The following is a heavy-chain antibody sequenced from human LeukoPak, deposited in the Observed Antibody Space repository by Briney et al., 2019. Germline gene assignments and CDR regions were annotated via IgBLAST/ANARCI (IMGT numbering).Heavy chain of an antibody. J-gene: IGHJ4*02. CDR2: INSSSSYI. CDR3: AREKGNGYSYGPGDY. Sequence: PGGSLRLSCAASGFTFSSYSMNWVRQAPGKGLEWVSSINSSSSYIYYADSVKGRFTISRDNAKNSLYLQMNSLRAEDTAVYYCAREKGNGYSYGPGDYWGQGTLVTVSS. V-gene: IGHV3-21*01. D-gene: IGHD5-18*01. CDR1: GFTFSSYS.